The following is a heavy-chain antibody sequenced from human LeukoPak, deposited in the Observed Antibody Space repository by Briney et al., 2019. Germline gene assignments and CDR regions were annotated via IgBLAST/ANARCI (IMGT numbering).Heavy chain of an antibody. V-gene: IGHV3-15*01. Sequence: GGSLRLSCAASGFTFSNAWMSWVRQAPGKGLEWVGRIKSKTDGGTTDYAAPVKGRFTISRDDSKNTLYLQMNSLKTEDTAVYYCTIRGSWQLAPTVNFQHWGQGTLVTVSS. J-gene: IGHJ1*01. D-gene: IGHD6-6*01. CDR3: TIRGSWQLAPTVNFQH. CDR1: GFTFSNAW. CDR2: IKSKTDGGTT.